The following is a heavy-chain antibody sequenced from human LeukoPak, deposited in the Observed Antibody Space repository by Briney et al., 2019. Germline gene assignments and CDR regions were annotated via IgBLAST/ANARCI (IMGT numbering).Heavy chain of an antibody. Sequence: GGSLRLSCAASGFTFSTCAMSWVRQASGKGLEWVSTISGGGRSTDYADSVKGLFAISRDNSKNTLYLQMNSLRAEDTAVYYCARERYFDYWGQGTLVTVSS. CDR2: ISGGGRST. V-gene: IGHV3-23*01. CDR1: GFTFSTCA. CDR3: ARERYFDY. J-gene: IGHJ4*02.